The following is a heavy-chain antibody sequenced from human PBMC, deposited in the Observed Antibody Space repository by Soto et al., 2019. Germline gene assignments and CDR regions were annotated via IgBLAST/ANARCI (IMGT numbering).Heavy chain of an antibody. Sequence: LXXSCAASGFTFRSYAMSWVRQAPGKGLEWIGYIXTSGRXNYNHSPKSRVXISVDTSXTQFSMKLSYVTAADTAVYYCARVWERWLQYADYWGKGTMVTVYS. D-gene: IGHD3-16*01. V-gene: IGHV4-59*01. CDR2: IXTSGRX. J-gene: IGHJ4*02. CDR3: ARVWERWLQYADY. CDR1: GFTFRSYA.